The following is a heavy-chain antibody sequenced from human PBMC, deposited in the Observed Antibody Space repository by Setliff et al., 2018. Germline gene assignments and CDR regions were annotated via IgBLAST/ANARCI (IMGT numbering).Heavy chain of an antibody. D-gene: IGHD3-3*01. V-gene: IGHV1-2*06. CDR2: IDPNGGDT. J-gene: IGHJ5*02. CDR3: ARDFWTGYNYLDP. Sequence: GASVKVSCKASGYTFTGYYIHWVRQAPGQGLEWMGRIDPNGGDTKYAQKFQGRVTMTRDTSISTAYMELSRLRSDDTAVYYCARDFWTGYNYLDPWGQGTLVTVSS. CDR1: GYTFTGYY.